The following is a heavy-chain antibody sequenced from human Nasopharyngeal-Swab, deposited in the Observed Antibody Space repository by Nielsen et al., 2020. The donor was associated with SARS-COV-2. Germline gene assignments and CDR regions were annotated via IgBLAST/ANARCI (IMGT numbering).Heavy chain of an antibody. CDR2: INIDGSRT. CDR3: AKGWGDY. CDR1: GFTFTNYW. D-gene: IGHD1-26*01. Sequence: GVLKISCAVSGFTFTNYWMHWVRRTPGKGLVWVSRINIDGSRTGCADSVKGRFTISRDNSKNTLYLQMNSLRAEDTAVYYCAKGWGDYWGQGTLVTVSS. V-gene: IGHV3-74*01. J-gene: IGHJ4*02.